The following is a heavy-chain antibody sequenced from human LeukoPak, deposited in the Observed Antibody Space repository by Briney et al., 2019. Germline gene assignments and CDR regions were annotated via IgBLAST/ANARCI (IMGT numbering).Heavy chain of an antibody. V-gene: IGHV3-23*01. CDR2: MSGSGGST. CDR3: AKDLVSGSFYGPFGY. D-gene: IGHD1-26*01. Sequence: PGGSLRLSCAASGFSFSSYAMSWVRQAPGKGLEWVSSMSGSGGSTYYADSVKGRLTISRGNSKNTLHLQMNSLRAEDTAIYYCAKDLVSGSFYGPFGYWGQGTPVTVSS. J-gene: IGHJ4*02. CDR1: GFSFSSYA.